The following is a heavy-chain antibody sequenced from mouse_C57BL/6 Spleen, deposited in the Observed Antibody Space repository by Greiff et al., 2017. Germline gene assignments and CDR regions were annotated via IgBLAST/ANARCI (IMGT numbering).Heavy chain of an antibody. CDR3: ARGWIYYGYDSYYAMDY. Sequence: QVQLQQPGAELVKPGPSVKLSCKASGYTFTSYWMHWVKQRPGQGLEWIGMIHPNSGSTNYNEKFKSKATLTVDKSSSTAYMQLSSLTSEDSAVYYCARGWIYYGYDSYYAMDYWGQGTSVTVSS. V-gene: IGHV1-64*01. CDR1: GYTFTSYW. CDR2: IHPNSGST. D-gene: IGHD2-2*01. J-gene: IGHJ4*01.